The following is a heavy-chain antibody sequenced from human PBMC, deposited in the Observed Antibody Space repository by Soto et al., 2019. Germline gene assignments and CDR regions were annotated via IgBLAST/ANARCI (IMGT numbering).Heavy chain of an antibody. D-gene: IGHD2-15*01. CDR3: ARSMGLYCSGGSCYGGDWFAP. CDR1: GGSISSYY. J-gene: IGHJ5*02. V-gene: IGHV4-59*01. CDR2: IYYSGST. Sequence: SETLSLTCTVSGGSISSYYWSWIRQPPGKGLEWIGYIYYSGSTNYNPSLKSRVTISVDTSKNQFSLKLSSVTAADTAVYYCARSMGLYCSGGSCYGGDWFAPWGQGTLVTVVS.